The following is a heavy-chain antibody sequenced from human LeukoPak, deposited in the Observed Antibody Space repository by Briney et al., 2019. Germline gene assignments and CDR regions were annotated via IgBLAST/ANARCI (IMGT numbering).Heavy chain of an antibody. Sequence: GGSLRLSCAVSGFTFSDTYMTWIRQAPGKGLESLSYTSPSGTDISYADSVKGRFTISRDNAKNSLYLQMNSLRVEDTAVYYCTRDPRNLDYWGQGTLVTVSS. V-gene: IGHV3-11*01. D-gene: IGHD1-14*01. CDR1: GFTFSDTY. J-gene: IGHJ4*02. CDR2: TSPSGTDI. CDR3: TRDPRNLDY.